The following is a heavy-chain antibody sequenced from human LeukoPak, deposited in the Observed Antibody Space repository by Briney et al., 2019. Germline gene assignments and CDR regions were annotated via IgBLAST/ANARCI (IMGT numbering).Heavy chain of an antibody. D-gene: IGHD3-10*01. CDR3: ARGPPMATDYYMEV. J-gene: IGHJ6*03. CDR1: GYTFTSYY. CDR2: INPSGGTT. V-gene: IGHV1-46*01. Sequence: ALVTVSCKASGYTFTSYYMHWVRQAPGQGLEWMGIINPSGGTTSYAQKFQGRVTMTRDTSTSTVYMELSSLRSEDTAVYCCARGPPMATDYYMEVWGKGTTVTVSS.